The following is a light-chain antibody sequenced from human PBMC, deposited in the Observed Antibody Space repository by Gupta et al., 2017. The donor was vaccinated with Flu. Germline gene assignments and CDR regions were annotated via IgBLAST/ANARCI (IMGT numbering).Light chain of an antibody. CDR3: QQRYNWPPVT. J-gene: IGKJ4*01. Sequence: EIVFTQSPATLSLSPGERATLSCRASRSIGTYLAWYQQKPGQAPRLLISEASNRATGIPARFSGSGSGTDFTITISSLEPGDSAIYYCQQRYNWPPVTFGGGTKVEI. CDR2: EAS. V-gene: IGKV3-11*01. CDR1: RSIGTY.